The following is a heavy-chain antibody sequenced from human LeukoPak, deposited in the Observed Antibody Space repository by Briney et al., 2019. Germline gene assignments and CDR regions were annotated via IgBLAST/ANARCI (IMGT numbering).Heavy chain of an antibody. V-gene: IGHV5-51*01. CDR3: ARQTILYYYYGMDV. CDR2: IYPGDSDT. Sequence: GASLQISCQGSGSFFTSYWIGWVRPLPGKGLAWMGIIYPGDSDTRYSPSFQGQVTISADKTISTAYLQWSSLKASDTAMYYCARQTILYYYYGMDVWGQGTTVTVSS. J-gene: IGHJ6*02. CDR1: GSFFTSYW.